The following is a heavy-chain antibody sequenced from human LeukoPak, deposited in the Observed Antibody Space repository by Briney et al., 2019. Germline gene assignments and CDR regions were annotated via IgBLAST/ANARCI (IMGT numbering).Heavy chain of an antibody. CDR3: ARDPGSAQRWLQPAYGRYFDY. CDR1: GGSISSYY. J-gene: IGHJ4*02. D-gene: IGHD5-24*01. Sequence: SETLSLTCTVSGGSISSYYWSWIRQPPGKGLECIGYIYYSGSTNYNPSLKSRVTISVDTSKNQFSLKLSSVTAADTAVYYCARDPGSAQRWLQPAYGRYFDYWGQGTLVTVSS. CDR2: IYYSGST. V-gene: IGHV4-59*12.